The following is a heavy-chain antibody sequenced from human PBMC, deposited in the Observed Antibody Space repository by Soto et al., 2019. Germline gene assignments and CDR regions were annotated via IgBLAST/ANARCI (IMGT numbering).Heavy chain of an antibody. CDR3: ARDRSSSHY. CDR2: ISAYNSKT. CDR1: GYTFTNFD. Sequence: ASVKVSCKTSGYTFTNFDISWVRQAPGQGLEWMGWISAYNSKTDYAQKLQGRVTMTTDTSTSTAYMELTSLRSDDTAVYYCARDRSSSHYWGQGTLVTVSS. V-gene: IGHV1-18*04. J-gene: IGHJ4*02. D-gene: IGHD6-13*01.